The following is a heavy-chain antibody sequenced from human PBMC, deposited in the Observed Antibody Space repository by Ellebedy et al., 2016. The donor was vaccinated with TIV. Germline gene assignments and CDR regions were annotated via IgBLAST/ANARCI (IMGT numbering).Heavy chain of an antibody. V-gene: IGHV2-5*02. J-gene: IGHJ4*02. D-gene: IGHD6-13*01. CDR3: AHHYSSSWYPVY. Sequence: SGPTLVKPTQTLTLTCTFSGFSLSPSGVGVGWIRQPPGKALEWLAIIYWDDDKRYSPSLKSRLTITKDTSKNQVVLTMTNMDPVDTATYYCAHHYSSSWYPVYWGQGTLVTVSS. CDR1: GFSLSPSGVG. CDR2: IYWDDDK.